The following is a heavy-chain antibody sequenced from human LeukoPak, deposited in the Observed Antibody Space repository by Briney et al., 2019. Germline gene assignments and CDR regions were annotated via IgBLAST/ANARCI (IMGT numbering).Heavy chain of an antibody. V-gene: IGHV1-2*02. CDR2: INPNSGDT. Sequence: ASVKVSCKGSGYTFTGYYMHWVRQAPGQGLEWMGWINPNSGDTKYSQKFQGRVTMTRDTYISPAYMELSMLRSDDTAVYFCATQRGSYLWGTDFDYWGQGTLVTVSS. CDR3: ATQRGSYLWGTDFDY. CDR1: GYTFTGYY. D-gene: IGHD3-16*01. J-gene: IGHJ4*02.